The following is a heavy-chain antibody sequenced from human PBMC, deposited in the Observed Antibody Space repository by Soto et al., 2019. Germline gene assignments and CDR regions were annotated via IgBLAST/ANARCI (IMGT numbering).Heavy chain of an antibody. J-gene: IGHJ6*02. CDR1: GFTFSSYG. D-gene: IGHD3-22*01. Sequence: QVQLVESGGGVVQPGRSLRLSCAASGFTFSSYGMHWVRQAPGKGLEWVAVISYDGSNKYYADSVKGRFTISRDNSKNTLYLQMNSLRAEDTAVYYCAKDLYYDSSGYYHVYYYYGMDVWGQGTTVTVSS. V-gene: IGHV3-30*18. CDR3: AKDLYYDSSGYYHVYYYYGMDV. CDR2: ISYDGSNK.